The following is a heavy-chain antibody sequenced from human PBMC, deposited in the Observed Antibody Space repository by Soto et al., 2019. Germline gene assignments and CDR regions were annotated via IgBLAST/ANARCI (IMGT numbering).Heavy chain of an antibody. V-gene: IGHV4-4*07. CDR2: IYTSGST. CDR3: ARGGPYYDFWSGSRNYYYGMDV. Sequence: KPSETLSLTCTASGGSISSYYWSWIRQPAGKGLEWIGRIYTSGSTNYNPSLKSRVTMSVDTSKNQFSLKLSSVTAADTAVYYCARGGPYYDFWSGSRNYYYGMDVWGQGTTVTVSS. CDR1: GGSISSYY. D-gene: IGHD3-3*01. J-gene: IGHJ6*02.